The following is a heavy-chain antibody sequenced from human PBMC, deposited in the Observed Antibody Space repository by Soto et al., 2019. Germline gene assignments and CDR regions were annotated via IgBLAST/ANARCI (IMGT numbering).Heavy chain of an antibody. CDR1: GFTLSSYG. CDR2: ISYDGSNK. D-gene: IGHD1-26*01. Sequence: GGSLRLSCAASGFTLSSYGMHWVRQAPGKGLEWVAVISYDGSNKYYADSVKGRFTISRDNSKNTLYLQMNSLRAEDTAVFYCAKDVVVGATTDLWYYYYCYGMDVWGQGSTVTFS. V-gene: IGHV3-30*18. CDR3: AKDVVVGATTDLWYYYYCYGMDV. J-gene: IGHJ6*02.